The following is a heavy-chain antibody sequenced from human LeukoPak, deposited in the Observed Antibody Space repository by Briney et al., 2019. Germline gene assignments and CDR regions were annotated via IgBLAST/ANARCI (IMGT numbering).Heavy chain of an antibody. V-gene: IGHV4-59*01. Sequence: SETLSLTCTVSGGSISSYYWNWIRQPPGKGLEWIGYINYSGSTNYNPSLKSRVTISADTSKNQFSLKLSSVTAADTAVYYCARVTGYVMEDYFDYWGQGTLVTVSS. CDR1: GGSISSYY. D-gene: IGHD6-13*01. CDR2: INYSGST. J-gene: IGHJ4*02. CDR3: ARVTGYVMEDYFDY.